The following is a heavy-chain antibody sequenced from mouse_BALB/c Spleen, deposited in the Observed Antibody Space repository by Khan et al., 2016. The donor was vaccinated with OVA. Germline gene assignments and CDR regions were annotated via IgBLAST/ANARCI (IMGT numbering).Heavy chain of an antibody. Sequence: EVQLQESGPGLVKPSQSLSLTCSVTGYSITSGYYWNWIRQFPGNKLEWMGYISYDGSNNYNPSLKNRISITRDTSQNQFFLRLNSVTTEDTATYYCARPHYYGSSYAMDYWGQGTSVTVSS. CDR3: ARPHYYGSSYAMDY. D-gene: IGHD1-1*01. CDR1: GYSITSGYY. CDR2: ISYDGSN. J-gene: IGHJ4*01. V-gene: IGHV3-6*02.